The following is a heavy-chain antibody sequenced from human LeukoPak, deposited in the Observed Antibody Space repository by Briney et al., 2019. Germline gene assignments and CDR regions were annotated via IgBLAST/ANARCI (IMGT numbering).Heavy chain of an antibody. CDR2: ISSSSSYI. D-gene: IGHD3-9*01. Sequence: GGSLRLSCAASGFTFSSYSMNWVRQAPGKGLEWVSSISSSSSYIYYADSVKGRFTVSRGNAKNSLYLQMNSLRAEDTAVYYCARLPTLYYDILTGYHDYWGQGTLVTVSS. CDR1: GFTFSSYS. V-gene: IGHV3-21*01. CDR3: ARLPTLYYDILTGYHDY. J-gene: IGHJ4*02.